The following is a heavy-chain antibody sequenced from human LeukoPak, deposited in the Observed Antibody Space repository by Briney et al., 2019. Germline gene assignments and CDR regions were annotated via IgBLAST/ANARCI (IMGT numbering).Heavy chain of an antibody. V-gene: IGHV3-21*01. CDR2: ISSTSSYL. CDR1: GFTLSTYT. CDR3: ARDRLRFSVPTDAFDI. J-gene: IGHJ3*02. D-gene: IGHD6-25*01. Sequence: PGGSLRLSCAASGFTLSTYTMNWVRQAPGKGLQWVSSISSTSSYLYYADSVKGRFTISRDNAKNSLFLQMNSLRAEDTAVYYCARDRLRFSVPTDAFDIWGQGTTVTVSS.